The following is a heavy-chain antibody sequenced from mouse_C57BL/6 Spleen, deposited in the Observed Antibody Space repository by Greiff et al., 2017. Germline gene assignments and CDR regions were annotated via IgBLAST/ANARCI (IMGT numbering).Heavy chain of an antibody. CDR1: GFTFSSYT. CDR2: ISGGGGNT. D-gene: IGHD2-4*01. V-gene: IGHV5-9*01. CDR3: ARHDYGHYFDY. Sequence: EVKLMESGGGLVKPGGSLKLSCAASGFTFSSYTMSWVRQTPEKRLEWVATISGGGGNTYYPDSVKGRFTISRDNAKNTLYLQMSSLRSEDTALYYCARHDYGHYFDYWGQGTTLTVSS. J-gene: IGHJ2*01.